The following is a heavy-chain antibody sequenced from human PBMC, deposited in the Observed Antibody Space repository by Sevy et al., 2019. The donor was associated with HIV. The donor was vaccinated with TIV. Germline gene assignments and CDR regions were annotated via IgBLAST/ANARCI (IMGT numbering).Heavy chain of an antibody. CDR2: IKHDGSEK. J-gene: IGHJ4*02. D-gene: IGHD3-9*01. V-gene: IGHV3-7*01. Sequence: GGSLRLSCAASGFTFSSYWMSWVRQAPGKGLEWVANIKHDGSEKYYVDSVKGRFTISRDNAKNSLYLQMNSLRAEDWAVYYCARDHPATYFDILTGYPYWGQGTLVTVSS. CDR1: GFTFSSYW. CDR3: ARDHPATYFDILTGYPY.